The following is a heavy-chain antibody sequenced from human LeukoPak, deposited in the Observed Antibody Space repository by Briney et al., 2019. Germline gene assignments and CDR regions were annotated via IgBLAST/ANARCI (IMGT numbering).Heavy chain of an antibody. V-gene: IGHV4-59*01. CDR1: SGSISSNC. CDR2: IYYSGST. D-gene: IGHD5-18*01. J-gene: IGHJ4*02. Sequence: PSETLSLTCTVSSGSISSNCWSWIRQPPGKGLEWIGYIYYSGSTNYNPSLKSRVTISGDTPKNQFSLKLSSGTAADTAVYYCARFSGYSYGRKSVFDYWGQGTLVTVSS. CDR3: ARFSGYSYGRKSVFDY.